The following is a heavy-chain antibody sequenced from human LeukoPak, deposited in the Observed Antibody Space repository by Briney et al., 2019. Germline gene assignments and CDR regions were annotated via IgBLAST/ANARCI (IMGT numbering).Heavy chain of an antibody. D-gene: IGHD6-19*01. CDR3: ARGHSSGWFDAFDI. CDR1: GFTFSSYS. V-gene: IGHV3-21*01. J-gene: IGHJ3*02. CDR2: ISSSSSYI. Sequence: PGGPLRLSCAASGFTFSSYSMNWVRQAPGKGLEWVSSISSSSSYIYYADSVKGRFTISRDNAKNSLYLQMNSLRAEDTAVYYCARGHSSGWFDAFDIWGQGTMVTVSS.